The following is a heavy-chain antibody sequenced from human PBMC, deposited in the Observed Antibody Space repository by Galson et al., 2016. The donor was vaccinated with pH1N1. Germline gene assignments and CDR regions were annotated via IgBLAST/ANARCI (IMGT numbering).Heavy chain of an antibody. CDR2: ISSSGGTT. J-gene: IGHJ4*02. CDR1: GFTFGTYA. D-gene: IGHD4-23*01. V-gene: IGHV3-23*01. CDR3: ARGRYDYDGDFGF. Sequence: SLRLSCAASGFTFGTYAMTRVRQAPGKGLEWVSTISSSGGTTFYTDSVKGRFTISRDYSKNTLYLHMNSLRAGDTALYYCARGRYDYDGDFGFWGQGTLVTVSS.